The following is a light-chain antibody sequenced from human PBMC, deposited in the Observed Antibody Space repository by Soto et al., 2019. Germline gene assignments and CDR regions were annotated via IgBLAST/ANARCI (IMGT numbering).Light chain of an antibody. CDR3: QRYGISPH. Sequence: EIVWTQSPATLSLSPGERATLSCRASQSVSSYLAWYQQKPGKAPSLLIYDASNRATGIPDRFSGGASGTDFTLTINRLEPEDFAVYYCQRYGISPHFGQGTRLEI. V-gene: IGKV3-11*01. CDR2: DAS. CDR1: QSVSSY. J-gene: IGKJ5*01.